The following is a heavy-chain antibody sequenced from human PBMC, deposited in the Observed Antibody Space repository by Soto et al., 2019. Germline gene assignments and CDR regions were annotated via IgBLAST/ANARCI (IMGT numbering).Heavy chain of an antibody. J-gene: IGHJ4*02. CDR2: IYYSGST. CDR1: GGSISSSSYY. V-gene: IGHV4-39*01. Sequence: SETLSLTCTVSGGSISSSSYYWGWIRQPPGKGLEWIGSIYYSGSTYYNPSLKSRVTISVDTSKNQFSLKLSSVTAADTAVYYCARGHDYGTYHFDYWGQGTLVTVSS. D-gene: IGHD4-17*01. CDR3: ARGHDYGTYHFDY.